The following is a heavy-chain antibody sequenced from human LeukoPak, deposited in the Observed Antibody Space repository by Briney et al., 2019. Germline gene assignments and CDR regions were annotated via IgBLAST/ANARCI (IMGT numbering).Heavy chain of an antibody. D-gene: IGHD5-18*01. CDR2: IYYSGST. Sequence: SETLSLTCTVSGGSISSGGYYWSWIRQHPGKGLEWIGYIYYSGSTYYNPSLKSRVTISVDTSKNQFSLKLSSVTAADTAVYYCARGADTAMNQGVDYWGQGTLVTVSS. V-gene: IGHV4-31*03. CDR1: GGSISSGGYY. CDR3: ARGADTAMNQGVDY. J-gene: IGHJ4*02.